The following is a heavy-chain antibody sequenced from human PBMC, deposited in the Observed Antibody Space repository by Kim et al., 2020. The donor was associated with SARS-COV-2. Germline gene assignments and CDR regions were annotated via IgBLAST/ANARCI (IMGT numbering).Heavy chain of an antibody. V-gene: IGHV3-21*01. CDR2: IGGASNYI. CDR3: ARGGYCSSTSCYFYYYALDV. J-gene: IGHJ6*02. CDR1: GFDFGTHS. Sequence: GGSLRLSCAASGFDFGTHSMNWVRQAPGNGLEWVSSIGGASNYIYYADSVKGRFTISRDNAKNSLYLQMNSLRAEDTAVYYCARGGYCSSTSCYFYYYALDVWGQGTTVTVSS. D-gene: IGHD2-2*01.